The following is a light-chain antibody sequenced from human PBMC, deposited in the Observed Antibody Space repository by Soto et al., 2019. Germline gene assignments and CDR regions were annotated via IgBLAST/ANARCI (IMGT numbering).Light chain of an antibody. CDR3: QQDASSLT. V-gene: IGKV3-20*01. CDR2: GAS. Sequence: EIVLTQSPGSLSLSLGERATLSCRASQSVDSAFFAWYQQKPGQPPRHLMYGASRRATGIPDRFSGSGSGTAVTLTISRLEPEHFAAYYCQQDASSLTFGQGTKVEI. CDR1: QSVDSAF. J-gene: IGKJ1*01.